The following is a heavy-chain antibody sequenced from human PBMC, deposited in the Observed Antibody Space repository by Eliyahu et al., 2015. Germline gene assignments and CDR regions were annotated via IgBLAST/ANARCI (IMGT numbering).Heavy chain of an antibody. CDR1: GFPXXNHA. V-gene: IGHV3-23*01. Sequence: EVQLMESGGGLVQPGGSQRLSCVASGFPXXNHAMTWVRKAPGKGLEXVSDISGSGGTTYYADSVKGRFTISRDNFKNTLYLQMDSLRAEDTAVYYCVKYLRGSNYLGFYWGQGTLVTVSS. CDR2: ISGSGGTT. D-gene: IGHD3-10*01. J-gene: IGHJ4*02. CDR3: VKYLRGSNYLGFY.